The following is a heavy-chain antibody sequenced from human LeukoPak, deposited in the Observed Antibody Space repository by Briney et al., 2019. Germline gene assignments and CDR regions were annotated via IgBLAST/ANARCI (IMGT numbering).Heavy chain of an antibody. V-gene: IGHV3-7*01. J-gene: IGHJ1*01. D-gene: IGHD2-2*01. CDR1: EFRFGRDW. CDR2: IKQDGSEE. Sequence: GGSLRHSCVASEFRFGRDWISWVRQAPGKGLEWVACIKQDGSEEYYVGSVRGRFTVSVDNGKNSLYLQMNSLRAEDTARYYCATLDSTKSVFWGRGTAVTVSS. CDR3: ATLDSTKSVF.